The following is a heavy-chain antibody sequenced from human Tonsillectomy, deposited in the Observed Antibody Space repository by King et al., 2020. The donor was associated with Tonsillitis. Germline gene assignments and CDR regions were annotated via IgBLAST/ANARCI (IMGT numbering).Heavy chain of an antibody. Sequence: QLQESGPGLVKPSQTLSLTCTVSGGSISSGSYFWSWIRQPAGKGLEWIGRIYTSGSTNYNPSLKSRATISIDMSKNQFSRKLSAVTAADTAVHYRARGYYDVLTGYLLDYWGQGTLVTVSS. D-gene: IGHD3-9*01. CDR3: ARGYYDVLTGYLLDY. CDR1: GGSISSGSYF. J-gene: IGHJ4*02. V-gene: IGHV4-61*02. CDR2: IYTSGST.